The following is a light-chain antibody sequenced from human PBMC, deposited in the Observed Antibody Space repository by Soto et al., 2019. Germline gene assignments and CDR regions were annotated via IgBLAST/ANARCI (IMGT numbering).Light chain of an antibody. V-gene: IGKV3-20*01. J-gene: IGKJ1*01. CDR3: QQYSSFQRT. CDR2: GAS. CDR1: QSVSSSH. Sequence: EIVLTQSPGTLSLSPGERATLSCRASQSVSSSHLAWYQQKPGQAPRLLIYGASSRATGNPDRFSGSVSGTDLTLTISSLEPEDFAVYDCQQYSSFQRTFAQSTDVEIK.